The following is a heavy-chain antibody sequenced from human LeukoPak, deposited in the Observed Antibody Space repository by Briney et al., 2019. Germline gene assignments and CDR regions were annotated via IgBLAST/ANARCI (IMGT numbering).Heavy chain of an antibody. CDR2: MHHSGST. CDR1: GYSITNAYY. J-gene: IGHJ4*02. CDR3: ARHAYCSSTSCYFDY. Sequence: PSETLSLTCAVSGYSITNAYYWGWIRQPPGKGLEWIGSMHHSGSTSYNPSLTSRVAISLDTSKNQLLLNLRFVTAADTAVYYCARHAYCSSTSCYFDYWGQGTLVTVSS. D-gene: IGHD2-2*01. V-gene: IGHV4-38-2*01.